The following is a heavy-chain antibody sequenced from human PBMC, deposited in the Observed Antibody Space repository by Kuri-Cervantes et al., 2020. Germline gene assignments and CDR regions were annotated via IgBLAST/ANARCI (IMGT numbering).Heavy chain of an antibody. J-gene: IGHJ5*02. V-gene: IGHV4-31*03. Sequence: TLSLTCTVSGGSISSGAYYWSWIRQHPGKGLEWIGYLYYSGDTYYNPSLKSRVTISVDTSENQFSLKLSSVTAADTAVYYCARSGDTAFGWFDPWGQGTLVTVSS. D-gene: IGHD3-10*01. CDR3: ARSGDTAFGWFDP. CDR1: GGSISSGAYY. CDR2: LYYSGDT.